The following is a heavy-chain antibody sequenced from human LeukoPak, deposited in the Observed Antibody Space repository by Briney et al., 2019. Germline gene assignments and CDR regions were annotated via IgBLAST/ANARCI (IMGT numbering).Heavy chain of an antibody. Sequence: GGPLRLSCAASGFTFSSYWMSWVRQAPGKGLEWVANIKQDGSEKYYVDSVKGRFTISRDNAKNSLYLQMNSLRAEDTAVYYCARIVATIPFDYWGQGTLVTVSS. V-gene: IGHV3-7*03. D-gene: IGHD5-12*01. CDR1: GFTFSSYW. J-gene: IGHJ4*02. CDR3: ARIVATIPFDY. CDR2: IKQDGSEK.